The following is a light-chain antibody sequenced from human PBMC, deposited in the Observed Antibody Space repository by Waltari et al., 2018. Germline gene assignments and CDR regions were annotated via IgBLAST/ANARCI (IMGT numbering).Light chain of an antibody. J-gene: IGKJ2*01. CDR2: WSS. V-gene: IGKV4-1*01. Sequence: DXXMTQSPDSLXVSLGERATINCKSSKSVLYSSNNKNYLAWYQQKPGQPPKLLIYWSSTRESXVPDRXXXXXXGXXXTXXXSSLQXXDVAVXYXQQYYSDPXTFAXGXXLEIK. CDR1: KSVLYSSNNKNY. CDR3: QQYYSDPXT.